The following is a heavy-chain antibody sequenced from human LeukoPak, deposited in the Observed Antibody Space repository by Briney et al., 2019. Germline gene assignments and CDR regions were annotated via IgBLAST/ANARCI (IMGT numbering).Heavy chain of an antibody. CDR1: GGSISSSSYY. CDR3: ARNIFGVVTPLYFDY. V-gene: IGHV4-39*07. D-gene: IGHD3-3*01. J-gene: IGHJ4*02. Sequence: PSETLSLTCTVSGGSISSSSYYWGWIRQPPGKGLEWIGSIYYSGSTYYNPSLKSRVTISVDTSKNQFSLKLSSVTAADTAVYYCARNIFGVVTPLYFDYWGQGTLVTVSS. CDR2: IYYSGST.